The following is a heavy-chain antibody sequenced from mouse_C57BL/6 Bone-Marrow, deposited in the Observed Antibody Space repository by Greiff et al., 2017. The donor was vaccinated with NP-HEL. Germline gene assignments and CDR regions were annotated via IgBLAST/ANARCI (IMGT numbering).Heavy chain of an antibody. CDR2: IDPENGDT. D-gene: IGHD2-4*01. V-gene: IGHV14-4*01. J-gene: IGHJ1*03. Sequence: EVQLVESGAELVRPGASVKLSCTASGFNIKDDYMHWVKQRPEQGLEWIGWIDPENGDTAYASKFQGKATITADTSSNTAYLQLSSLTSEDTAVYYCTTWDYDVPYWYFDVWGTGTTVTVSS. CDR1: GFNIKDDY. CDR3: TTWDYDVPYWYFDV.